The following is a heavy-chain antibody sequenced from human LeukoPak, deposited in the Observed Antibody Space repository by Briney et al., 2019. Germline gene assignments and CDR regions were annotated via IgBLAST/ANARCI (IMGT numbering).Heavy chain of an antibody. CDR2: IYYTGDT. CDR1: GDSVTNTRYY. J-gene: IGHJ4*02. CDR3: ARGEDVSGYRTDC. Sequence: RPSETLSLTCTVSGDSVTNTRYYWGWIRQPPGKGLEWIGTIYYTGDTYYNPSLKSRVTISVDTSKNQFSLKLSSVTAADTAIYYCARGEDVSGYRTDCWGQGTLVTVSS. D-gene: IGHD3-3*01. V-gene: IGHV4-39*07.